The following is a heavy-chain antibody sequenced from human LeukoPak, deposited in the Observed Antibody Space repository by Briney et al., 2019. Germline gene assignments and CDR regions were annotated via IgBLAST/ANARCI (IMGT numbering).Heavy chain of an antibody. Sequence: GGSLRLSWAASGFTVSRNSMSWVRRAPGKGLEWVSVIYSGGSTYYADSVKGRFTISRDNSKNTLYLQMNSLRAEDTAVYYCARALRMDVWGQGTTVTVSS. J-gene: IGHJ6*02. CDR2: IYSGGST. CDR3: ARALRMDV. V-gene: IGHV3-53*01. CDR1: GFTVSRNS.